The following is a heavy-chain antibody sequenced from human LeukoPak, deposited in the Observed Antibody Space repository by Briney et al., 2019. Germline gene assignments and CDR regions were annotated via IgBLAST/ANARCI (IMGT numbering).Heavy chain of an antibody. CDR3: ARDELRGGPRGDAFDI. J-gene: IGHJ3*02. D-gene: IGHD3-10*01. CDR2: ISASSTTI. CDR1: GFTFSSYS. V-gene: IGHV3-48*01. Sequence: GGSLRLSCAASGFTFSSYSMNWVRQAPGKGLEWVSYISASSTTIYYIDSVKGRFTISRDKAKSLLYLQMDSLRAEDTAVYYFARDELRGGPRGDAFDIWGQGTMVTVSS.